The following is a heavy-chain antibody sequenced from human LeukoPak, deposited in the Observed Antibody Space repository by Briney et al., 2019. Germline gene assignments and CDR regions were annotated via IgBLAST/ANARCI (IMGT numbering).Heavy chain of an antibody. J-gene: IGHJ4*02. D-gene: IGHD1-26*01. Sequence: PGGSLRLSCAASGFTVSNNYMSWVRQAPGRGLEWVSVIYSGGSTYYADSVKGRFIISRDNYKSTLYLQMNSLRAEDTAVYYCVRVEYSGSHYLFDLWGQGTLVTVSS. CDR3: VRVEYSGSHYLFDL. V-gene: IGHV3-53*01. CDR2: IYSGGST. CDR1: GFTVSNNY.